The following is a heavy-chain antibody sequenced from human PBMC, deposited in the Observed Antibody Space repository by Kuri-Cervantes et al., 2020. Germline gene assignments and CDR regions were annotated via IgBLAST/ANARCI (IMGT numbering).Heavy chain of an antibody. CDR3: ARGGRGDYFI. D-gene: IGHD4-17*01. J-gene: IGHJ4*02. CDR1: GYSISSGYY. V-gene: IGHV4-38-2*01. CDR2: IYHSGST. Sequence: ESLKISCAVSGYSISSGYYWGWIRQPPGKGLEWIGSIYHSGSTYYNPSLKSRVAISVDSSKNQFSLKLSSVTAADTAVYYCARGGRGDYFIWGQGTLVTVSS.